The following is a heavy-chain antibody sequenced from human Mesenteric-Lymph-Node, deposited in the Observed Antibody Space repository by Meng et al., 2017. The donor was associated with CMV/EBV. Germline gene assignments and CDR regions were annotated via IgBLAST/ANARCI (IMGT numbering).Heavy chain of an antibody. CDR1: GFTVSSNY. Sequence: GGSLRLSCAASGFTVSSNYMSWVRQAPGTGLECVSVIYSGGTSYYADSVRGRFTISRDNSKNTLYPQMNSLRAEDTAVYYCARGRPNWNFDYWGQGTLVTVSS. CDR3: ARGRPNWNFDY. CDR2: IYSGGTS. D-gene: IGHD1-1*01. V-gene: IGHV3-53*01. J-gene: IGHJ4*02.